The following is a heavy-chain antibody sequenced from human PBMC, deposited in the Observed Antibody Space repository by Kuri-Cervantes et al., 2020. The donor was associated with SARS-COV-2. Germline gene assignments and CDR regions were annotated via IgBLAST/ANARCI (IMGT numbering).Heavy chain of an antibody. V-gene: IGHV3-20*04. CDR1: GFTFDDYG. D-gene: IGHD1-26*01. CDR3: ARVSGSYRMGSSRDLYYFDY. J-gene: IGHJ4*02. CDR2: INWNGGST. Sequence: GESLKISCAASGFTFDDYGMSWVCQAPGKGLEWVSGINWNGGSTGYADSVKGRFTISRDNSKNTLYLQMNSLRAEDTAVYYCARVSGSYRMGSSRDLYYFDYWGQGTLVTVSS.